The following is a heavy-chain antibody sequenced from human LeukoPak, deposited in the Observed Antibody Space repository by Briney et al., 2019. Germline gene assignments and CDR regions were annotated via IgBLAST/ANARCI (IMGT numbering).Heavy chain of an antibody. D-gene: IGHD1/OR15-1a*01. CDR1: GYTFTGYY. CDR2: INPNSGGT. J-gene: IGHJ4*02. Sequence: ASVKVSCKASGYTFTGYYMHWVRQAPGQGLEWMGWINPNSGGTNYARKFQGRVTMTRDTSISTAYMELSRLRSDDTAVYYCARSVRLEHHFDYWGQGTLVTVSS. CDR3: ARSVRLEHHFDY. V-gene: IGHV1-2*02.